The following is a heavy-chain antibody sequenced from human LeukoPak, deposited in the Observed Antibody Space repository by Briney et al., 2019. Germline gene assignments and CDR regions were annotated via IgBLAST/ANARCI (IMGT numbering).Heavy chain of an antibody. CDR3: ARRGEPYYYDSSGSSPFDP. D-gene: IGHD3-22*01. CDR2: INPNSGGT. J-gene: IGHJ5*02. V-gene: IGHV1-2*02. CDR1: GYTFTGYY. Sequence: ASVKVSCKASGYTFTGYYMHWVRQAPGQGLEWMGWINPNSGGTNYAQKFQGRVTMTRDTSISTAYMELSRLRSDDMAVYYCARRGEPYYYDSSGSSPFDPWGQGTLVTVSS.